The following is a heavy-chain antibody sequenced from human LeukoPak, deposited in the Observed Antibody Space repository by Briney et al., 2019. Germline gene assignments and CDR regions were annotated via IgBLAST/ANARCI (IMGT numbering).Heavy chain of an antibody. CDR2: IYYSGST. CDR3: ARLRYCSSTSCYFRYFDL. J-gene: IGHJ2*01. CDR1: GGSISSYY. Sequence: SETLSLTCTVSGGSISSYYWSWIRQPPGKGLEWIGYIYYSGSTNYNPSLKSRVTISVDTSKNQFSLKLSSVTAADTAVYYCARLRYCSSTSCYFRYFDLWGRGTLVTVSS. D-gene: IGHD2-2*01. V-gene: IGHV4-59*08.